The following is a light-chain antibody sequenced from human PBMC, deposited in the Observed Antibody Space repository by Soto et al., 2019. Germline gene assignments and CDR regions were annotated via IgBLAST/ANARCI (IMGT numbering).Light chain of an antibody. J-gene: IGLJ1*01. CDR2: EVS. Sequence: QSVLTQPASVSGSPGQSITISCTGTSSDVGAYDYVSWYQQHPGKVPKLMIFEVSDRPSGVSNRFSGSKSGNTASLTISGLQAEDEADYYCSSSTTSTAYVFGTGTKVTVL. CDR1: SSDVGAYDY. V-gene: IGLV2-14*01. CDR3: SSSTTSTAYV.